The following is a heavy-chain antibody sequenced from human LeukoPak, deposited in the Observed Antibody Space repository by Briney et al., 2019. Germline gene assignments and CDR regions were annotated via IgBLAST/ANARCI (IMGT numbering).Heavy chain of an antibody. D-gene: IGHD1-26*01. CDR3: ARDSGQKSGSLDY. V-gene: IGHV1-46*01. CDR2: INPSGGST. J-gene: IGHJ4*02. Sequence: GASVKVSCKASGYTFPSYYMHWVRQAPGQGLEWMGIINPSGGSTSYAQKCQGRVTMTRDMSTSTVYMGLSSLRSEDTAVYYCARDSGQKSGSLDYWGQGTLVTVSS. CDR1: GYTFPSYY.